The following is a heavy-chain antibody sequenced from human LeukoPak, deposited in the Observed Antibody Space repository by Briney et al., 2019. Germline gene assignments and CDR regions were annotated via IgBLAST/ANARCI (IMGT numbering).Heavy chain of an antibody. J-gene: IGHJ4*02. V-gene: IGHV3-74*01. CDR1: GFTFITYW. D-gene: IGHD6-19*01. CDR3: ARGQSSGWNPD. Sequence: GGSLRLSFAATGFTFITYWMHWVRQAPWKGLVWVSRINNDGSSTGYADCVKGRFTISRDNVKNTVYLQMNSLTAEDTAVYYCARGQSSGWNPDWEQGTLATVSS. CDR2: INNDGSST.